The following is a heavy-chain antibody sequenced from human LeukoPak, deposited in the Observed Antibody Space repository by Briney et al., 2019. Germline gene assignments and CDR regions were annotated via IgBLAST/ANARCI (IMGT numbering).Heavy chain of an antibody. CDR2: IRYDGSNK. J-gene: IGHJ4*02. D-gene: IGHD2-2*01. CDR1: GFTFSSYG. V-gene: IGHV3-30*02. CDR3: AKEAIVVVPAAMNFDY. Sequence: AGGSLRLSCAASGFTFSSYGMHWVRQAPGKGLEWVAFIRYDGSNKYYADSAKGRFTISRDNSKNTLYLQMNSLRAEDTAVYYCAKEAIVVVPAAMNFDYWGQGTLVTVSS.